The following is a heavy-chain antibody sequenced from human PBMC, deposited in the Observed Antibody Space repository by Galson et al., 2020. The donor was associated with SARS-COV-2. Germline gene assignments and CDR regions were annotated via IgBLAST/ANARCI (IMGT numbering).Heavy chain of an antibody. Sequence: SQPLSLTCTLSGYPNRSGYYWGRNRQPPGKGLEWNGSIYHSGSTYYNPSLKSRVTITVDTSKNQFPLKLSSVTAADTAVYYCARFLAAATPFDYWGQGTLGTVSS. CDR3: ARFLAAATPFDY. J-gene: IGHJ4*02. D-gene: IGHD6-25*01. V-gene: IGHV4-38-2*02. CDR2: IYHSGST. CDR1: GYPNRSGYY.